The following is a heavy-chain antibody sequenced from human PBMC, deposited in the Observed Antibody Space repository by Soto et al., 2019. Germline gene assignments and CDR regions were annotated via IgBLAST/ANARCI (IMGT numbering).Heavy chain of an antibody. V-gene: IGHV4-31*03. Sequence: SETLSLTCTVSGGSISSSNYYWSWIRQHPGKGLEWIGYIYYSGSTYYNPSLKSRVTISIDTSKNHFSLKLSSVTAADTAIYYCAKSFYDALTRTSWFDPWGQGTLVTVSS. CDR1: GGSISSSNYY. J-gene: IGHJ5*02. CDR3: AKSFYDALTRTSWFDP. CDR2: IYYSGST. D-gene: IGHD3-9*01.